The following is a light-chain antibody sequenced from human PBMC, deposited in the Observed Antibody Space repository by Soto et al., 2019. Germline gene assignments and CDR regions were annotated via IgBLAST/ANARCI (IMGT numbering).Light chain of an antibody. CDR2: DAS. J-gene: IGKJ1*01. Sequence: EIVMTQSPATLSVSPGERATLSCRASQSVSSNLAWYQQKVGQAPRVLIYDASTRATGIPGRFSGSGSETEFTLTISSLQSEDFAVYYCQQYNNWPETFGQGTKVDIK. V-gene: IGKV3-15*01. CDR3: QQYNNWPET. CDR1: QSVSSN.